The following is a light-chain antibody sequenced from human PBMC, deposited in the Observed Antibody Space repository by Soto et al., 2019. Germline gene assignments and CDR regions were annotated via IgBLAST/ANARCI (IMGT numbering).Light chain of an antibody. CDR2: GAS. J-gene: IGKJ4*01. V-gene: IGKV1-13*02. CDR1: QGIGNA. Sequence: AIQMTPSQSSLSASVLYIVTISCRASQGIGNALGWYQQKPGKPPKVLIYGASNLQSGVPSRFSGSGSGTDFTLTISSLQPEDFATYYCQKVDSYPSTFGGGTKVDIK. CDR3: QKVDSYPST.